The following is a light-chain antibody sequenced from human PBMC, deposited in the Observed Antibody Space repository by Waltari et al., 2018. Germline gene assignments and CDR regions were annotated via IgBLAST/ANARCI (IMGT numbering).Light chain of an antibody. Sequence: EIVLTQSPDFQSVTPKEKVTITCRASQSIGSSLHWYQQKPDQSPKLLIKYASQSISGVPSRFSGSGSGTDFTLTISSLQAEDVAVYHCQQYLSSPLTFGGGTKVEIK. CDR3: QQYLSSPLT. J-gene: IGKJ4*01. V-gene: IGKV6D-21*02. CDR2: YAS. CDR1: QSIGSS.